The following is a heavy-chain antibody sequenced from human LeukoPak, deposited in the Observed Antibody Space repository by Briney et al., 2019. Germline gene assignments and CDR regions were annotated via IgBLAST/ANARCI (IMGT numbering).Heavy chain of an antibody. J-gene: IGHJ4*02. CDR1: GLTVSINY. CDR3: ARVAFRSSSYISGIDY. V-gene: IGHV3-53*01. D-gene: IGHD1-14*01. Sequence: PGGSLRLSCAASGLTVSINYMSWVRQAPGKGLEWVSLIDSGGNTFYAGSVKGRFTIARANTKNTLYLQMNSLRAEDTAVYYSARVAFRSSSYISGIDYWGQGTLVTVSS. CDR2: IDSGGNT.